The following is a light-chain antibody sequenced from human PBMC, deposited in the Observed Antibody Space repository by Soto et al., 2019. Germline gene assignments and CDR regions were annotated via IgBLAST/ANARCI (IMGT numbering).Light chain of an antibody. CDR1: QSLVHSDGNTY. CDR2: KVS. CDR3: MQGSHWPPIT. J-gene: IGKJ5*01. V-gene: IGKV2-30*02. Sequence: EVVMTKSTLSLPVTLGKPTSISCRSNQSLVHSDGNTYLSWFRQRRGQSPRRLIYKVSNREAGVPDRFSGSGSGTDFTLKISRVEAEDVGLYNCMQGSHWPPITFGQGTRLEIK.